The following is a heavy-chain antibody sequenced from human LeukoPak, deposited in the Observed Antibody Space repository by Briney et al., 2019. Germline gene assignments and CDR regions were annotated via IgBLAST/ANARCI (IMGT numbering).Heavy chain of an antibody. J-gene: IGHJ3*02. Sequence: SETLSLTCTVSGGSISSSSYYWGWIRQPPGKGLEWIGSIYYSGSTNYNPSLKSRVTISVDTSKNQFSLKLSSVTAADTAVYYCARSRGRPPLDAFDIWGQGTMVTVSS. CDR1: GGSISSSSYY. D-gene: IGHD2-15*01. CDR2: IYYSGST. V-gene: IGHV4-39*07. CDR3: ARSRGRPPLDAFDI.